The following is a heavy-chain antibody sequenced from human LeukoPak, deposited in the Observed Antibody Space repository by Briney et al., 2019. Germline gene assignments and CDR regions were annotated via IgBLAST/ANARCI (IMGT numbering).Heavy chain of an antibody. CDR3: AKSRATDFDY. J-gene: IGHJ4*02. Sequence: PGGSLRFSCAASGFTIDDYAMHWVRQAPGKGLEWVSLISGDSTYYADSVKGRFTISRDNSKNSLYLQMNSLRTEDTALYYCAKSRATDFDYWGQGTLVTVSS. V-gene: IGHV3-43*02. D-gene: IGHD1-26*01. CDR1: GFTIDDYA. CDR2: ISGDST.